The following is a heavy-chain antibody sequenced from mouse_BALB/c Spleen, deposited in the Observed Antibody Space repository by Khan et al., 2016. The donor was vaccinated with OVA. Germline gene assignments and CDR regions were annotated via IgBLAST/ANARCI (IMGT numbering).Heavy chain of an antibody. J-gene: IGHJ4*01. CDR2: ISYSGST. D-gene: IGHD2-3*01. CDR3: ERRGDGYYGAMDY. CDR1: GYSITSDYA. V-gene: IGHV3-2*02. Sequence: EVELVESGPGLVKPSQSLSLTCTVTGYSITSDYAWHWIRQFPGNKLEWMGYISYSGSTSYNPSLKSRISITRDTSKSQFFLQLNSVTTEDTATYYCERRGDGYYGAMDYWGQGTSVTVSS.